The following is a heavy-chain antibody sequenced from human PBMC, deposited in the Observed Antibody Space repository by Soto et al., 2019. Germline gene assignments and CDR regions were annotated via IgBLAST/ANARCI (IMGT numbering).Heavy chain of an antibody. CDR3: ARAVTIFGVVQSMDV. Sequence: SETLSLTCTVSGGSISSYYWSWIRQPPGKGLEWIGYIYYSGSTNYNPSLKSRVTISVDASKNQFSLKLSSVTAADTAVYYCARAVTIFGVVQSMDVWGKGTTVTVSS. CDR2: IYYSGST. CDR1: GGSISSYY. J-gene: IGHJ6*03. V-gene: IGHV4-59*01. D-gene: IGHD3-3*01.